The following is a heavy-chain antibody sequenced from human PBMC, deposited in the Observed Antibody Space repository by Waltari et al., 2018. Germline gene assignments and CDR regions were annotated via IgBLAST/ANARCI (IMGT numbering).Heavy chain of an antibody. Sequence: QVQLQESGPGLVQPSGTLSLTCAVSGGSINSSNWWRWGRQPPGKGLEGIGEIYHSWSTNDNPSLKSRVTISVDKSKTQFSLKMNSVTAADTAVYYCARTRGYSYGIYYYYYYGMDVWGHGTTVTVSS. CDR1: GGSINSSNW. J-gene: IGHJ6*02. V-gene: IGHV4-4*02. D-gene: IGHD5-18*01. CDR3: ARTRGYSYGIYYYYYYGMDV. CDR2: IYHSWST.